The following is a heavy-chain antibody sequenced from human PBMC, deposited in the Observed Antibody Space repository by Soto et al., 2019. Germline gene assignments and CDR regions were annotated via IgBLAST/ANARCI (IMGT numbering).Heavy chain of an antibody. J-gene: IGHJ4*02. V-gene: IGHV3-23*01. CDR3: AKEVAASLVFDY. CDR1: GFVVKGYT. D-gene: IGHD6-13*01. CDR2: ISCLGGNE. Sequence: CAESGFVVKGYTMHWGRQAPGKGLEWVSAISCLGGNECYSDSVKGRFTISRDNSKNTLYLQMNSLRAEDTAVFYCAKEVAASLVFDYWGQGALVTVSS.